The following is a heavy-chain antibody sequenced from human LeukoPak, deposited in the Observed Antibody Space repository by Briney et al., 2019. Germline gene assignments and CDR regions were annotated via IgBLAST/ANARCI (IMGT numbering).Heavy chain of an antibody. D-gene: IGHD7-27*01. V-gene: IGHV4-4*07. CDR3: AKVGLNWGSDGYFDL. J-gene: IGHJ2*01. CDR1: GDSLSGSY. Sequence: SETLSLTCTVFGDSLSGSYWSWIRQPAGTGLEWIGRIYASGSTAYNVSLKSRVTMSVDTSKNQFSLRLTSVTAADTAVYYCAKVGLNWGSDGYFDLWGRGTLVTVSS. CDR2: IYASGST.